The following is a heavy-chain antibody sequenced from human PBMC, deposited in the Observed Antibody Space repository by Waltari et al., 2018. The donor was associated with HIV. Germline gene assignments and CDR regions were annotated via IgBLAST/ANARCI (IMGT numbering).Heavy chain of an antibody. V-gene: IGHV4-34*01. CDR1: GGSFSGYY. CDR3: VRSRCHDSGYHDRTDY. CDR2: MNHNEMA. Sequence: QVQLQQWGAGLLKPSETLSLTCADYGGSFSGYYWIWIRQPPGKGLEWIGEMNHNEMAYYNPSLKSRVTISVDTSKNQISLRVRSVTVADTAVYYCVRSRCHDSGYHDRTDYWGQGTLVTVS. J-gene: IGHJ4*02. D-gene: IGHD5-12*01.